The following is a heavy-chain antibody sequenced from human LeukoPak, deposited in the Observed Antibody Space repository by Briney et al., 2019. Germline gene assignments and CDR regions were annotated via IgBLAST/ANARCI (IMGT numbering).Heavy chain of an antibody. J-gene: IGHJ4*02. CDR1: GFTFSTFA. V-gene: IGHV3-23*01. D-gene: IGHD1/OR15-1a*01. CDR2: IFPSGGEI. CDR3: ATYEQVLLPFES. Sequence: PGGSLRLSCAASGFTFSTFAMIWVRQPPGKGLEWVSSIFPSGGEIHYADSVRGRFTISRDNSKSTLSLQMNSLSAEDTAIYYCATYEQVLLPFESWGKGTLVTVSS.